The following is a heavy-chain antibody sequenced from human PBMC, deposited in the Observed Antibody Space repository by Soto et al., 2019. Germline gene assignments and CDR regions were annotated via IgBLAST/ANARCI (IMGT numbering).Heavy chain of an antibody. CDR3: AKEGGTWIQLWSPSGDYYYYGMDV. CDR2: ISGSGGST. J-gene: IGHJ6*02. V-gene: IGHV3-23*01. D-gene: IGHD5-18*01. CDR1: GFTFSSYA. Sequence: GSLRLSCSASGFTFSSYAMSWVRQAPGKGLEWVSAISGSGGSTYYADSVKGRFTISRDNSKNTLYLQMNSLRAEDTAVYYCAKEGGTWIQLWSPSGDYYYYGMDVWGQGTTVTVSS.